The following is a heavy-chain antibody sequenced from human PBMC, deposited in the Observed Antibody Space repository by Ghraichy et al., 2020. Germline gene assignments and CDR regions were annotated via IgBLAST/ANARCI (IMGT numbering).Heavy chain of an antibody. Sequence: LSLTCVASGFTVSSNYMSWVRQAPGKGLEWVSVIYSDGNTYYADSVKGRFTMSRHNSENTLYLQINSLRAEDTAVYYCARMAYCSSASCIKPYWGQGTLVTVSS. D-gene: IGHD2-2*01. CDR3: ARMAYCSSASCIKPY. V-gene: IGHV3-53*04. J-gene: IGHJ4*02. CDR2: IYSDGNT. CDR1: GFTVSSNY.